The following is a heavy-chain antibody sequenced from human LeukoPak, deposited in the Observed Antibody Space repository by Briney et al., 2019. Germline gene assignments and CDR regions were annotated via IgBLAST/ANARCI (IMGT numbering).Heavy chain of an antibody. Sequence: GGSLRLSCAASGLTFSSYAMSWVRQAPGKGLEWVSAISGSGGSTYYADSVKGRFTISRDNAKNSLYLQMNSLRAEDTALYLCAGGDRNGWYFDYWGQGTLVTVSS. J-gene: IGHJ4*02. CDR1: GLTFSSYA. D-gene: IGHD6-19*01. V-gene: IGHV3-23*01. CDR2: ISGSGGST. CDR3: AGGDRNGWYFDY.